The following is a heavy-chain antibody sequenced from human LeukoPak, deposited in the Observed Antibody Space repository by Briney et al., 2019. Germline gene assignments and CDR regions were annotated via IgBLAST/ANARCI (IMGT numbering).Heavy chain of an antibody. CDR1: GGSISSDY. J-gene: IGHJ4*02. CDR3: ARLLWFGEESGDY. CDR2: LSLGEVA. D-gene: IGHD3-10*01. Sequence: SETLSLTCTISGGSISSDYWSWIRQPPGKGLEWIGYLSLGEVAFYNPSLESRLTTSADTSKNQFSLNLTSVTAADTAMYYCARLLWFGEESGDYWGQGTLVTVSS. V-gene: IGHV4-59*13.